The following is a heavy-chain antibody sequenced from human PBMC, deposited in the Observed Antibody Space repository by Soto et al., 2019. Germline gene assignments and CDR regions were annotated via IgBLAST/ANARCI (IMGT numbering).Heavy chain of an antibody. J-gene: IGHJ2*01. D-gene: IGHD5-12*01. CDR3: ARDGGRIVATSYWYFDL. CDR1: GYTFTSYG. CDR2: ISAYNGNT. Sequence: ASVKVSCKASGYTFTSYGISWVRQAPGQGLEWMGWISAYNGNTNYAQKLQGRVTMTTDTSMSTAYMELRSLRSDDTAVYYCARDGGRIVATSYWYFDLWGRGTLVTVSS. V-gene: IGHV1-18*01.